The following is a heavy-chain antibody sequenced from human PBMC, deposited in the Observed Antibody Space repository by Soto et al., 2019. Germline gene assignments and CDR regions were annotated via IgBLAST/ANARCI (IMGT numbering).Heavy chain of an antibody. V-gene: IGHV3-48*02. Sequence: GGSLRLSCAASGFTFNLYDMNWVRQAPGKGLEWVSYISRRSTTKYYADSVKGRFTISRDNDMNSLYLLMNSLRDDDTAVDYCARDFGYVDVWGQGTMVTVSS. J-gene: IGHJ6*02. CDR3: ARDFGYVDV. CDR1: GFTFNLYD. CDR2: ISRRSTTK. D-gene: IGHD3-22*01.